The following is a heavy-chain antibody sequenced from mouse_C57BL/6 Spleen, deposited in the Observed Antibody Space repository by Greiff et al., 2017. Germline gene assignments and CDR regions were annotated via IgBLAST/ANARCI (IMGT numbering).Heavy chain of an antibody. J-gene: IGHJ2*01. CDR2: IIPCNGGT. V-gene: IGHV1-53*01. D-gene: IGHD2-14*01. Sequence: QVPLQQPGPELVKPGASVKLSCKASGYTFTSYWMHWVKQRPGQSLEWIGNIIPCNGGTNYNEKFTSKATLTVAKSSSTAYMQLSNLTSEDTAVYYYAIGGGYFDYWGQGTTLTVAS. CDR3: AIGGGYFDY. CDR1: GYTFTSYW.